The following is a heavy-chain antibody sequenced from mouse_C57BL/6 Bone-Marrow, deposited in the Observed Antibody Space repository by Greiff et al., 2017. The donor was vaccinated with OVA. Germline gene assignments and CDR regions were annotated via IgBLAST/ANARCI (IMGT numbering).Heavy chain of an antibody. CDR1: GYSFTSYY. CDR3: ARKKGYYALLYFDV. V-gene: IGHV1-66*01. CDR2: IYPGSGNT. D-gene: IGHD2-3*01. J-gene: IGHJ1*03. Sequence: QVQLQQSGPELVKPGASVKISCKASGYSFTSYYIHWVKQRPGQGLEWIGWIYPGSGNTKYNEKFKGKATLTADTASSTAYMQLSSLTSEDSAVYYCARKKGYYALLYFDVWGTGTTVTVSS.